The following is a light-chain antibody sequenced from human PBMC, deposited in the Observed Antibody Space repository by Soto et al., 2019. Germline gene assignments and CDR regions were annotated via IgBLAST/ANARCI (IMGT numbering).Light chain of an antibody. CDR1: SSDVGAYNY. Sequence: QSVLTQPRSVSGSPGQSVTISCTGTSSDVGAYNYVSWYQQHPGKAPKLMIYDVSKRPSGVPDGFSGSKSGNTASLTISGLQAEDEADYYCCSYAGSYTFYVFGTGTKVTVL. V-gene: IGLV2-11*01. CDR2: DVS. J-gene: IGLJ1*01. CDR3: CSYAGSYTFYV.